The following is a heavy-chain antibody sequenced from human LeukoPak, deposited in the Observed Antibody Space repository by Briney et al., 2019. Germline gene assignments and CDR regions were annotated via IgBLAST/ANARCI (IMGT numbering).Heavy chain of an antibody. J-gene: IGHJ4*02. CDR3: TTLYDDYSSGWLVDY. V-gene: IGHV3-73*01. D-gene: IGHD6-19*01. Sequence: HSGGSLRLSCAASGFTFSGSAMHWVRQASGKGLEWVGRIRSKANSYATAYAASVKGRFTISRDDSKNTAYLQMNSLKTEDTAVYYCTTLYDDYSSGWLVDYWGQGTLVTVSS. CDR2: IRSKANSYAT. CDR1: GFTFSGSA.